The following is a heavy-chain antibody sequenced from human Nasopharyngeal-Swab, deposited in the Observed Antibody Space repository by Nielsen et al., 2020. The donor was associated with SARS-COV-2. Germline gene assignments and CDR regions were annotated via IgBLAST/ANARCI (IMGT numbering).Heavy chain of an antibody. CDR1: GYSFTSYW. CDR3: ARHYYDSSARVGGMDV. D-gene: IGHD3-22*01. Sequence: KVSCKGSGYSFTSYWIGWVRQMPGKGLEWMGIIYPGDSDTRYSPSFQGQVTISADKSISTAYLQWSSLKASDTAMCYCARHYYDSSARVGGMDVWGQGTTVTVSS. J-gene: IGHJ6*02. CDR2: IYPGDSDT. V-gene: IGHV5-51*01.